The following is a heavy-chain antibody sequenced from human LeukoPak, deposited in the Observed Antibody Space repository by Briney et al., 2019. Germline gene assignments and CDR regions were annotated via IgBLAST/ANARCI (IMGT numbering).Heavy chain of an antibody. CDR1: GGSLNNYY. Sequence: SETLSLTCTVSGGSLNNYYWSWIRQPPGKGLEWIGYIYYSGTTNYNPSLKSRVTISVGTSKNQFSLKLTSVTAADTAVYFCARGGAFDIWGQGTLVTVSS. CDR3: ARGGAFDI. J-gene: IGHJ3*02. CDR2: IYYSGTT. V-gene: IGHV4-59*01.